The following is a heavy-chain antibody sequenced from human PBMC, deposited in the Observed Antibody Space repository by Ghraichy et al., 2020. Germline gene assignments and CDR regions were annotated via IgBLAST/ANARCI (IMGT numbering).Heavy chain of an antibody. V-gene: IGHV4-59*01. CDR1: GGSISSYY. CDR2: IYYSGST. D-gene: IGHD6-6*01. Sequence: SETLSLTCTVSGGSISSYYWSWIRQPPGKGLEWIGYIYYSGSTNYNPSLKSRVTISVDTSKNQFSLKLSSVTAADTAVYYCARELAARHAWFDPWGQGTLVTVSS. CDR3: ARELAARHAWFDP. J-gene: IGHJ5*02.